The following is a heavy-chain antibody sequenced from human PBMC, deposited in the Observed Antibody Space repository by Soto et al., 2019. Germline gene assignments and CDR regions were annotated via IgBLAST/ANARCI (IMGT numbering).Heavy chain of an antibody. J-gene: IGHJ6*02. CDR1: GYSFTSYW. V-gene: IGHV5-10-1*01. D-gene: IGHD6-6*01. CDR3: AMCIAARPLGCYYGMDV. CDR2: IDPSDSYT. Sequence: GESLKISCKGSGYSFTSYWISWVRQMPGKGLEWMGRIDPSDSYTNYSPSFQGHVTISADKSISTAYLQWSSLKASDTAMYYCAMCIAARPLGCYYGMDVWGQGTTVTVSS.